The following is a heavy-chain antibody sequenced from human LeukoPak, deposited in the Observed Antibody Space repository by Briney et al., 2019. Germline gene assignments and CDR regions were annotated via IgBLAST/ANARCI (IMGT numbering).Heavy chain of an antibody. J-gene: IGHJ4*02. Sequence: GGSLRLSCAASGFMFSSNWMSWVRLAPGKGLEWVANIEEDGTETYYVDSVKGRFTISRDNAKNSLYLQMNSLRVEDTAAYYCAKEGRSLQTYWGQGTLVTVSS. D-gene: IGHD5-24*01. CDR2: IEEDGTET. CDR3: AKEGRSLQTY. V-gene: IGHV3-7*03. CDR1: GFMFSSNW.